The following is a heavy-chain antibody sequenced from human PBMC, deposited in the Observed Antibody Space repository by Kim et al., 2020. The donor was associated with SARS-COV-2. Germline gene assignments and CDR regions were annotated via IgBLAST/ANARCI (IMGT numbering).Heavy chain of an antibody. V-gene: IGHV1-69*13. D-gene: IGHD5-12*01. CDR3: ARSLPRWLQFDY. Sequence: SVKVSCKASGGTFSSYAISWVRQAPGQGLEWMGGIIPIFGTANYAQKFQGRVTITADESTSTAYMELSSLRSEDTAVYYCARSLPRWLQFDYWGQGTLVTVSS. J-gene: IGHJ4*02. CDR1: GGTFSSYA. CDR2: IIPIFGTA.